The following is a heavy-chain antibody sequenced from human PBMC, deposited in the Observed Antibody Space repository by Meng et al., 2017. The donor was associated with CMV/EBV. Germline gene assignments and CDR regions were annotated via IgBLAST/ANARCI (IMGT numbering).Heavy chain of an antibody. CDR3: ARVNPNYYFYGMDV. CDR1: GGSISRSSYY. J-gene: IGHJ6*02. Sequence: GSLRLSCTVSGGSISRSSYYWGWLRQPPGKGLEWVGTIYYSGSPYYNPSLQSRVTISVDTSKNQFSLKLSFVTAADTAVYYCARVNPNYYFYGMDVWGQGTTVTVSS. V-gene: IGHV4-39*07. CDR2: IYYSGSP.